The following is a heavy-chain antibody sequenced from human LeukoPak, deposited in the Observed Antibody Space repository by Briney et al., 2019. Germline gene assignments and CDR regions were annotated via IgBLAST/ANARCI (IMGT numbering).Heavy chain of an antibody. D-gene: IGHD3-10*01. J-gene: IGHJ4*02. CDR3: ARDVPHYYGSGSYDY. Sequence: ASVKVSCKASGGTFSSYAISWVRQAPGQGLEWMGGIIPIFGTANYAQKFQGRVTITADESTSTAYMELSSLRAEDTAVYYCARDVPHYYGSGSYDYWGQGTLVTVSS. CDR1: GGTFSSYA. CDR2: IIPIFGTA. V-gene: IGHV1-69*13.